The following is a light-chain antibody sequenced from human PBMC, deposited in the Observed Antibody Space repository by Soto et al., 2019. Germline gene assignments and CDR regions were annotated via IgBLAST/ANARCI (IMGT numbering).Light chain of an antibody. CDR2: DVS. J-gene: IGLJ3*02. Sequence: QSALTQPRSVSGSPGQSVTISCTGTSRDVGGYNYVSWYQQHPGKAPKLIIYDVSKRPSGVPDRFSGSKSGDTASLTISGLQAEDEAEYSCCSHAGSFPWVFGGGTKLTVL. CDR3: CSHAGSFPWV. CDR1: SRDVGGYNY. V-gene: IGLV2-11*01.